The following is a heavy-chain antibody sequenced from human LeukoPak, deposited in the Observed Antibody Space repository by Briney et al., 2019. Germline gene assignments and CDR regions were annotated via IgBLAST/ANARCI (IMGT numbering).Heavy chain of an antibody. V-gene: IGHV3-11*01. CDR3: ARDLTMMSAFDI. Sequence: PGGSLRLSCAASGFTFSDYYMSWIRQAPGKGLEWVSYISSSGSTIYYADSVKGRFTISRDNAKNSLYLQMNGLRAEDTAVYYCARDLTMMSAFDIWGQGTMVTVSS. CDR1: GFTFSDYY. CDR2: ISSSGSTI. J-gene: IGHJ3*02. D-gene: IGHD3-22*01.